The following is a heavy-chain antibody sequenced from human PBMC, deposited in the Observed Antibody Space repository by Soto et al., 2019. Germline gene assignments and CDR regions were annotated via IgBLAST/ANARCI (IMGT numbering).Heavy chain of an antibody. CDR3: AKDLTYGATPGGALDI. CDR1: TFTFTGYA. J-gene: IGHJ3*02. D-gene: IGHD1-26*01. V-gene: IGHV3-23*01. CDR2: ISSSSDNT. Sequence: PVGSVTLSFTASTFTFTGYAISCVLHAPGKGLECVSGISSSSDNTYYADSVKGRFTISRDNSKNTLYVKMNSVRAEDTAVYYCAKDLTYGATPGGALDIWGQGTKVTVSS.